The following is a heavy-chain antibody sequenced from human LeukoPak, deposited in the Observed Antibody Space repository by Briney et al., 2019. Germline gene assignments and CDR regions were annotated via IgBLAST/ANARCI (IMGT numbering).Heavy chain of an antibody. V-gene: IGHV1-69*05. D-gene: IGHD1-7*01. CDR1: GGTFSSYA. CDR2: IIPIFGTA. Sequence: GSSVKVSCKASGGTFSSYAISWVRQAPGQGLEWMGRIIPIFGTANYAQKFQGRVTITTDESKSTAYMELSSLRSEDTAVYYCGGTTHYYYYMDVWGKGTTVTVSS. J-gene: IGHJ6*03. CDR3: GGTTHYYYYMDV.